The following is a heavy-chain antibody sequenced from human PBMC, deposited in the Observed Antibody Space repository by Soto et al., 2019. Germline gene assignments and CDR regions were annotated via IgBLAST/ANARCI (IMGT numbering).Heavy chain of an antibody. CDR2: ISGSGGST. J-gene: IGHJ5*02. D-gene: IGHD2-21*02. Sequence: PGGSLRLSCTGSGFTFSDYAMSWVRQAPGKGLEWVSSISGSGGSTYYADSVKGRFTISRDNSKNTLYLQMNSLRAEDTAVYYCAKDFGDYPSYKWLDPWGQGTLVTVSS. CDR3: AKDFGDYPSYKWLDP. CDR1: GFTFSDYA. V-gene: IGHV3-23*01.